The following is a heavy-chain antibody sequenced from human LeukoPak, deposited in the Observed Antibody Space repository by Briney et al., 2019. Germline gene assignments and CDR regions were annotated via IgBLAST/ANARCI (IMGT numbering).Heavy chain of an antibody. V-gene: IGHV3-53*01. CDR2: IYSGGST. CDR1: GFTVSSNY. CDR3: ARDGRYDSSGYYYAYGLDV. D-gene: IGHD3-22*01. J-gene: IGHJ6*02. Sequence: GGSLRLSCAASGFTVSSNYMSWVRRAPGEGLEWVSLIYSGGSTYYADSVKGRFTISRDNSKNTLYLQMNSLRAEDTAVYYCARDGRYDSSGYYYAYGLDVWGQGTTVTVSS.